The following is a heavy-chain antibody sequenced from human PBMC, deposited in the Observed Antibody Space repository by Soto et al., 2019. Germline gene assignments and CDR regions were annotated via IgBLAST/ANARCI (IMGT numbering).Heavy chain of an antibody. J-gene: IGHJ4*02. Sequence: QVQMVESGGGLVKPGGSLRLSCAVSGFTFSDYYMTWIRQAPGKGVEWVSYISSSTSHTNYADSVKGRFTISRDNAKNSLFLQINSLRAEDTAVYYCARGRGAAADYFDFWGQGTLVTVSS. V-gene: IGHV3-11*05. CDR1: GFTFSDYY. CDR2: ISSSTSHT. D-gene: IGHD6-13*01. CDR3: ARGRGAAADYFDF.